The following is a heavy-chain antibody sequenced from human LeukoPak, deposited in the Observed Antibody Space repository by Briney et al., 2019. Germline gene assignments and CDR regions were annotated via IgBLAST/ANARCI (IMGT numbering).Heavy chain of an antibody. CDR1: GFTFSSDA. Sequence: HPGGSLRLSCVASGFTFSSDAMHSVRQAPGKGLEWVAFIRYDGSNKYYADSVKGRFTISRDNSKNTLYLQMNSLRAEDTAVYYCANLDVPGDFYWFDPWGQGTLVTVSS. CDR2: IRYDGSNK. D-gene: IGHD2-2*01. V-gene: IGHV3-30*02. CDR3: ANLDVPGDFYWFDP. J-gene: IGHJ5*02.